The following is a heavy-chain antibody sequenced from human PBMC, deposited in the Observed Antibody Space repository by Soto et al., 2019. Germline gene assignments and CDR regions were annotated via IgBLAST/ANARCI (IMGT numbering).Heavy chain of an antibody. V-gene: IGHV5-51*01. CDR2: IYPDDSDT. Sequence: PGESLKISCKGSGYSFPKYYIGWVLQMPGKDLEWMAIIYPDDSDTLYSPSFQGQVTISVDKSISTVYLQWSSLKASDTATYYCARRRYFDTLLDPWGQGTLVTVSS. D-gene: IGHD3-9*01. J-gene: IGHJ5*02. CDR3: ARRRYFDTLLDP. CDR1: GYSFPKYY.